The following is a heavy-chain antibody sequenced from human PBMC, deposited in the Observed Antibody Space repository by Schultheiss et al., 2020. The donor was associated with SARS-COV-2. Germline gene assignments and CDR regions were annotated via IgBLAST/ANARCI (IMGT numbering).Heavy chain of an antibody. CDR2: ISYDGSNK. J-gene: IGHJ4*02. D-gene: IGHD6-25*01. CDR1: GFTFSSYA. CDR3: VKGGGQQRPSDY. V-gene: IGHV3-30*15. Sequence: GGSLRLSCAASGFTFSSYAMHWVRQAPGKGLEWVAVISYDGSNKYYADSVKGRFTISRDNSKNTLYLQMSSLRAEDTALYYCVKGGGQQRPSDYWGQGTLVTVSS.